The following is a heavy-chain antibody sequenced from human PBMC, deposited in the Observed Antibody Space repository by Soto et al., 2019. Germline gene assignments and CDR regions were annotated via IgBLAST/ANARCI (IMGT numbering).Heavy chain of an antibody. D-gene: IGHD3-16*02. Sequence: EVQLLESGGGLVPPGGSLRLSCAASGFTFSSYAMSWVRQAPGKGLEWVSAISGSGGSTYYADSVKGRFTISRDNSKNTLELQMNSLRAEDTAVYYCAKDRIMSTFGGVIGSYPLCGYFDLWGRGTLVTVSS. CDR1: GFTFSSYA. J-gene: IGHJ2*01. CDR3: AKDRIMSTFGGVIGSYPLCGYFDL. V-gene: IGHV3-23*01. CDR2: ISGSGGST.